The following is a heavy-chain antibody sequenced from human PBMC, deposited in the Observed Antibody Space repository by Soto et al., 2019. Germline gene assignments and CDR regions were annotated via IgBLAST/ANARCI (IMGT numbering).Heavy chain of an antibody. CDR2: INHSGST. Sequence: SETLSLTCAVYGGSFSGYYWSWIRQPPGKGLEWIGEINHSGSTNYNPSLKSRVTISVDTSKNQFSLKLSSVTAADTAVYYCARGRAFMVRGNISWSYYMDVWGKGTTVTVSS. J-gene: IGHJ6*03. D-gene: IGHD3-10*01. CDR3: ARGRAFMVRGNISWSYYMDV. V-gene: IGHV4-34*01. CDR1: GGSFSGYY.